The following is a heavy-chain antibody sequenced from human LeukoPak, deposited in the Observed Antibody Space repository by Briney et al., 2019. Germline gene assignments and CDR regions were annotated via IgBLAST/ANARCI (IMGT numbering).Heavy chain of an antibody. CDR1: GYSFTSYW. CDR3: ARQKSYYDGYFDY. CDR2: IYPGDSDT. J-gene: IGHJ4*02. Sequence: GESLKISCKGSGYSFTSYWIGWVRQMPGKGLEWMGIIYPGDSDTRYSPSFQGQVTISADKSISTAYLQWSSLKASDTALYYCARQKSYYDGYFDYWGQGTLVTVSS. V-gene: IGHV5-51*01. D-gene: IGHD3-16*01.